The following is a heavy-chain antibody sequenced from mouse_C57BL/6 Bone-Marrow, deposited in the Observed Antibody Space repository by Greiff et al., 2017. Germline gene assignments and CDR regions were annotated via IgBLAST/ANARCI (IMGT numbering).Heavy chain of an antibody. CDR3: SEDSAVYYCALATIVTDY. V-gene: IGHV1-87*01. J-gene: IGHJ2*01. Sequence: VQLQQSGPELARPWASVKISCQAFYTFSRRVHFAIRDTNYWMQWVKQRPGLGLEWIGATYPGKGDTSYNQKFKGKATLTADKSSSTAYMQLSSLTSEDSAVYYCALATIVTDYWGQGTTLTVSS. CDR1: YTFSRRVH. CDR2: GLGLEWIG. D-gene: IGHD2-5*01.